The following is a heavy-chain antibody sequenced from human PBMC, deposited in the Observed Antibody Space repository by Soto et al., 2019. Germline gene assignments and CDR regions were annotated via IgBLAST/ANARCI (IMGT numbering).Heavy chain of an antibody. J-gene: IGHJ4*01. Sequence: GGSLRLSCAASGFTLSTYAMNWVRQAPGKGLEWVSGISGSGDSTYYADSVKGRFTVSRDNSKNTLYLQMNSLRAEDTAVFYCAKERSSGWSFDYWVHGTLVTVPS. D-gene: IGHD6-19*01. V-gene: IGHV3-23*01. CDR3: AKERSSGWSFDY. CDR2: ISGSGDST. CDR1: GFTLSTYA.